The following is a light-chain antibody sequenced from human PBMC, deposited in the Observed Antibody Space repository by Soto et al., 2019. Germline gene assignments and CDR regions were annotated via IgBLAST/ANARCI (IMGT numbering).Light chain of an antibody. CDR1: SSDISIYNH. CDR3: CSYTSSTNYV. J-gene: IGLJ1*01. Sequence: QPVLTQPASVSGSPGQSITISCTGTSSDISIYNHVSWYQQHPGKAPKLIIYEVSNRPSGISNRFSGAKSGNTASLTISGLQVEDEADYYCCSYTSSTNYVFGAGTKRTVL. V-gene: IGLV2-14*01. CDR2: EVS.